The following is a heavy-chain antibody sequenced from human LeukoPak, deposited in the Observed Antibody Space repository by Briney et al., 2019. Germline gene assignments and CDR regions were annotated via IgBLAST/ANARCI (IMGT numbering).Heavy chain of an antibody. D-gene: IGHD2-15*01. Sequence: GRSLRLSCAASGFTFSSYAMSWVRQTPGKGLEWVSGISDSGSGTHYADFVKGRFTISRDNSKNTLYLQMNSLRAEDTAVYYCAKELFEARLPGFDIWGQGTMVTVSS. CDR3: AKELFEARLPGFDI. V-gene: IGHV3-23*01. J-gene: IGHJ3*02. CDR1: GFTFSSYA. CDR2: ISDSGSGT.